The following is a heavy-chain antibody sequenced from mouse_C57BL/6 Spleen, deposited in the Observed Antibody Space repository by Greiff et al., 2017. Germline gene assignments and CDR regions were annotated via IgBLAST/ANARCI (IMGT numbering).Heavy chain of an antibody. CDR1: GYTFTSYW. Sequence: QVQLQQPGAELVKPGASVKLSCKASGYTFTSYWMHWVKQRPGQGLEWIGMIHPNSGSTNYNEKFKSKATLTVDKSSSTAYMQLSSLTSEDSAVYYCARVELLRYYFDYWRQGTTLTVSS. J-gene: IGHJ2*01. CDR3: ARVELLRYYFDY. V-gene: IGHV1-64*01. D-gene: IGHD1-1*01. CDR2: IHPNSGST.